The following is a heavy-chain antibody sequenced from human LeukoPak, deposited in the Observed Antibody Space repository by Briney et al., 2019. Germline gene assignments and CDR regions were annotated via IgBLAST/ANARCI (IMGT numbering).Heavy chain of an antibody. J-gene: IGHJ1*01. CDR2: ISAYNGNT. V-gene: IGHV1-18*01. CDR3: AKSRNFQH. Sequence: ASVKVSCKASGYTFTSYGISWVRQAPGQGLEWMGWISAYNGNTNYAQKLQGRVTITADESTSTAYMELSSLRSEDTAVYYCAKSRNFQHWGQGTLVTVSS. CDR1: GYTFTSYG.